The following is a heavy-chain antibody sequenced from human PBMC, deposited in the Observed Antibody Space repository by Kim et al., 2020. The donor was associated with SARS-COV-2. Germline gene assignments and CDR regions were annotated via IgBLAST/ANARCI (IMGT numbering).Heavy chain of an antibody. CDR2: IYPGDSDI. V-gene: IGHV5-51*01. J-gene: IGHJ4*02. D-gene: IGHD6-13*01. Sequence: GESLKISCKGSGYSFTSYWIGWVRQMPGKGLELMGIIYPGDSDIRYSPSFQGQVTISADKSISTAYLQWSSLKASDTAMYYCARFRGSGQQLVPNDYWGQGTLVTVSS. CDR3: ARFRGSGQQLVPNDY. CDR1: GYSFTSYW.